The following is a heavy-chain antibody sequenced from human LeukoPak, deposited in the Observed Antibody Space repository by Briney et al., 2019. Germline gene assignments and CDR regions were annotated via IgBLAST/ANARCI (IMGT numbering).Heavy chain of an antibody. CDR3: ARELPYGSGSYYYSY. D-gene: IGHD3-10*01. CDR2: ISYDGSNK. Sequence: PGGPLRLSCAASGFTFSSYAMHWVRQAPGKGLEWVAVISYDGSNKYYADSVKGRFTISRDNSKNTLYLQMNSLRAEDTAVYYCARELPYGSGSYYYSYWGQGTLVTVSS. J-gene: IGHJ4*02. CDR1: GFTFSSYA. V-gene: IGHV3-30-3*01.